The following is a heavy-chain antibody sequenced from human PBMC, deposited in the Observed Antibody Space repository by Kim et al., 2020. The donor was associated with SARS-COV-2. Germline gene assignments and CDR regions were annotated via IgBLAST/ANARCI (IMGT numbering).Heavy chain of an antibody. V-gene: IGHV4-39*01. CDR2: IYYSGST. J-gene: IGHJ4*02. CDR3: ARHSRAIHQVDY. D-gene: IGHD2-2*02. CDR1: GGSISSSSYY. Sequence: SETLSLTCTVSGGSISSSSYYWGWIRQPPGKGLEWIGSIYYSGSTYYNPSLKSRVTISVDTSKNQFSLKLSSVTAADTAVYYCARHSRAIHQVDYWGQGTLVTVSS.